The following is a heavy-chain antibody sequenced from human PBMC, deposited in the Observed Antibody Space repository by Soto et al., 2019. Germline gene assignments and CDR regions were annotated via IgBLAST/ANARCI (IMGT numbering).Heavy chain of an antibody. D-gene: IGHD3-9*01. CDR2: IYASGAT. J-gene: IGHJ4*02. V-gene: IGHV4-59*13. CDR3: ARSNSFDGPIYHYYFDL. CDR1: GGSISTYY. Sequence: PSETLSLTCTVSGGSISTYYWSWIRQPPGGTLEWIGYIYASGATTYNPSLESRVTMSVDMPNNEFSLELTSLTAADTAVYYCARSNSFDGPIYHYYFDLWGQGTMVTVYS.